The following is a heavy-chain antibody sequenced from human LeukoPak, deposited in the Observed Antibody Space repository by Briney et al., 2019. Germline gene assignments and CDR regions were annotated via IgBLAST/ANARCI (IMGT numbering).Heavy chain of an antibody. CDR2: IYYSGST. V-gene: IGHV4-61*01. Sequence: SETLSLTCTVSGGSVSSGSYYWSWIRQPPGKGLEWIGYIYYSGSTNYNPSLKSRVTISVDTSKNQFSLKLSSVTAADTPVYYCARSAAAGYYYGMDVWGKGTTVTVSS. CDR3: ARSAAAGYYYGMDV. D-gene: IGHD6-13*01. CDR1: GGSVSSGSYY. J-gene: IGHJ6*04.